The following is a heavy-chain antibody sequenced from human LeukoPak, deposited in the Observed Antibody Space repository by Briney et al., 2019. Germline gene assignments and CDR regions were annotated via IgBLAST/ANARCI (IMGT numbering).Heavy chain of an antibody. Sequence: GGSLRLSCAASGFTFSTYAMSWVRQAPGKGLEWVSGISSSGSTTYYADSVKGRFTISRDNSKNTLYLQINSLRAEDTAVYYCAKGGPYSSGYPYDYWGQGTLVTVSS. CDR3: AKGGPYSSGYPYDY. CDR1: GFTFSTYA. CDR2: ISSSGSTT. J-gene: IGHJ4*02. D-gene: IGHD3-22*01. V-gene: IGHV3-23*01.